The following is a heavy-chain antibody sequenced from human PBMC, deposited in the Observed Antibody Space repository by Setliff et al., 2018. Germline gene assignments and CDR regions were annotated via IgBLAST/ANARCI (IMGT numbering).Heavy chain of an antibody. CDR2: ISGYNGNT. CDR3: ARDSNGDYAD. V-gene: IGHV1-18*01. Sequence: GASVKVSCKVSGYTLTELSRHWVRQAPGKGLEWMGWISGYNGNTNYAQKFQGRVSMTADTSTSTAYMELRSLRSDDTAIYYCARDSNGDYADWGQGTLVTVSS. CDR1: GYTLTELS. D-gene: IGHD4-17*01. J-gene: IGHJ4*02.